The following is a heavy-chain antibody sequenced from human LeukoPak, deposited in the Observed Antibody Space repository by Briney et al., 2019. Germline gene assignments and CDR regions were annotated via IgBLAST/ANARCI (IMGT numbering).Heavy chain of an antibody. D-gene: IGHD5-18*01. Sequence: GGSLRLSCAASGFTVSSYWMSWVRQAPGKGLEWVANIKRDGSEKYYMVSVRGPFTITRDNAKNSLYLQMNSLRAEDTAVYYCARSVDTAMAYYYYYMDVWGKGTMVTVSS. CDR1: GFTVSSYW. CDR3: ARSVDTAMAYYYYYMDV. V-gene: IGHV3-7*01. CDR2: IKRDGSEK. J-gene: IGHJ6*03.